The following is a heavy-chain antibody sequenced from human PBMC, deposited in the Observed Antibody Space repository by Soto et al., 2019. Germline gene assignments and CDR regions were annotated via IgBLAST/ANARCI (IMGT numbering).Heavy chain of an antibody. CDR3: AKLIGELSSSDY. CDR2: IGGSGGST. J-gene: IGHJ4*02. Sequence: EVQLLESGGGLVQPGGSLRLSCAASGFTFSSYAMSWVRQAPGKGLEWVSVIGGSGGSTYYADSVKGRFTISRDNSRNTLYLQMNSLRAEDTAVYYCAKLIGELSSSDYWGQGTLVTVSS. D-gene: IGHD3-10*01. CDR1: GFTFSSYA. V-gene: IGHV3-23*01.